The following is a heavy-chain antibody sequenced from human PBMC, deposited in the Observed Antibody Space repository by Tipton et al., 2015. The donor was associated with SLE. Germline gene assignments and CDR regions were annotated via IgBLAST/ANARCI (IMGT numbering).Heavy chain of an antibody. CDR2: IYTSGST. CDR3: ARVQGIWGSYRYVFDY. Sequence: LRLSCTVSGCSISSSSYYWSWIRQPAGKGLEWIGRIYTSGSTNYNPSLKSRVTMSVDTSKNQFSLKLSSVTAADTAVYYCARVQGIWGSYRYVFDYWGQGTLVTVSS. V-gene: IGHV4-61*02. CDR1: GCSISSSSYY. J-gene: IGHJ4*02. D-gene: IGHD3-16*02.